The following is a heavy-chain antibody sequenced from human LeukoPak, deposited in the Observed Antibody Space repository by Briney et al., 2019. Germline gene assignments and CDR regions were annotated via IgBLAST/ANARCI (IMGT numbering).Heavy chain of an antibody. J-gene: IGHJ3*02. Sequence: PSETLSLTCAVYGGSFSGYYWSWIRQPPGKGLEWIGEINHSGSTNYNPSLKSRVTISVDTSKNQFFLKLSSVTAADTAVYYCARDTRGVLSFGESNDAFDIWGQGTMVTVSS. CDR2: INHSGST. V-gene: IGHV4-34*01. CDR1: GGSFSGYY. CDR3: ARDTRGVLSFGESNDAFDI. D-gene: IGHD3-10*01.